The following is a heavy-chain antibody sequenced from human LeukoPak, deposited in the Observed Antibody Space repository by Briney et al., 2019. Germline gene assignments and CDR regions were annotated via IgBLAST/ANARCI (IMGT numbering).Heavy chain of an antibody. CDR3: ARDFRLGYCSSSSCYGVDY. Sequence: GGSLRLSCAASGFTFSSYAMSWVRQAPGKGLEWVSYISSSSSTIYYADSVKGRFTISRDNAKNSLYLQMNSLRAEDTAVYYCARDFRLGYCSSSSCYGVDYWGQGALVTVSS. J-gene: IGHJ4*02. CDR1: GFTFSSYA. CDR2: ISSSSSTI. V-gene: IGHV3-48*01. D-gene: IGHD2-2*01.